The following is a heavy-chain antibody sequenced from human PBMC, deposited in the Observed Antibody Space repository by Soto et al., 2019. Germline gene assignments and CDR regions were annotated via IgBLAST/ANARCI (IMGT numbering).Heavy chain of an antibody. CDR1: GGSVSSGYYY. CDR3: ARGIQLWPIIYYFDY. J-gene: IGHJ4*02. V-gene: IGHV4-61*01. Sequence: PSETLSLTCAVSGGSVSSGYYYWSWIRQPPGKGLEWIGYIYNSGGTNYNPSLKSRVTISLDTSKNQFSLKLSSVTAADTAVYYCARGIQLWPIIYYFDYWGQGTLVTVSS. CDR2: IYNSGGT. D-gene: IGHD5-18*01.